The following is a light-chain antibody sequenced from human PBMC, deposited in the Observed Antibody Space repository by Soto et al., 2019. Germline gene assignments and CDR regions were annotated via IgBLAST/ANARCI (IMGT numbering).Light chain of an antibody. Sequence: EIVLTQSPGTLSLSPGERATLSCRVSQSVSSNYLAWYQQKPGQAPRLLIYGASSRATGIPDRFSGSGSGTDFTLTISRLEPEDFAVYYCQQYGSSPPTTFGQGTRLEIK. CDR2: GAS. CDR3: QQYGSSPPTT. V-gene: IGKV3-20*01. J-gene: IGKJ5*01. CDR1: QSVSSNY.